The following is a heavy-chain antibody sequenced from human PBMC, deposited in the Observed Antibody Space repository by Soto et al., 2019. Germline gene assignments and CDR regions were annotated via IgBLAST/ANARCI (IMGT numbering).Heavy chain of an antibody. Sequence: QVQLVQSGAEVKKPGASVKVSCKASGYSFTSYGISWVRQAPGQGPEWMGWISPYNGNTNYAQKIQGRVIMTADTSTNTAYMELRSLRSDDTALYYCAREEAYFYGSGNYNNKNWFDPWGQGTLVTVSS. D-gene: IGHD3-10*01. CDR3: AREEAYFYGSGNYNNKNWFDP. CDR1: GYSFTSYG. V-gene: IGHV1-18*04. CDR2: ISPYNGNT. J-gene: IGHJ5*02.